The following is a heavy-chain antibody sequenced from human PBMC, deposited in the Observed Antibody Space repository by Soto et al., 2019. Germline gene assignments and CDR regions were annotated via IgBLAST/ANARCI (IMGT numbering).Heavy chain of an antibody. V-gene: IGHV2-26*01. CDR2: IFSNDEK. Sequence: GPTLVNPTEALTLTCTVSGFSLSNARMGVSWIRQPPGKALEWLAHIFSNDEKSYSTSLKSRLTISKDTSKSRVVLTMTNMDPVDTATYYCARTPEYSSDWFDPWGQGTLVTVSS. CDR3: ARTPEYSSDWFDP. D-gene: IGHD6-6*01. J-gene: IGHJ5*02. CDR1: GFSLSNARMG.